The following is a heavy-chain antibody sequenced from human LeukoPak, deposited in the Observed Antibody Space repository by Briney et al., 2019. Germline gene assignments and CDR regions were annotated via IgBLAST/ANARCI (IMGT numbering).Heavy chain of an antibody. V-gene: IGHV4-59*01. D-gene: IGHD3-16*01. CDR1: GGSISSYY. CDR2: IYYSGST. CDR3: AREGGVRAFDI. J-gene: IGHJ3*02. Sequence: SETLSPTCTVSGGSISSYYWSWIRQPPGKELEWIGYIYYSGSTNYNPSLKSRVTISVDTSKNQFSLKLSSVTAADTAVYYCAREGGVRAFDIWGQGTMVTVSS.